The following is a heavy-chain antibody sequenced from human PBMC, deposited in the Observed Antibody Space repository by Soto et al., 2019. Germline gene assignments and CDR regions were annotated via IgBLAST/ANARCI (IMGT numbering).Heavy chain of an antibody. CDR2: IHYSGIT. CDR3: ARVAGTRIYVFDY. V-gene: IGHV4-59*01. D-gene: IGHD4-17*01. CDR1: GGSFSGAY. J-gene: IGHJ4*02. Sequence: QVQLLESGPGLVKPSEPLSLTCTVSGGSFSGAYWGWIRQPPGKGLEWIGYIHYSGITNYDPSLRSRVTMSIDMSKNQFSLCLTSVTTADMAIYYCARVAGTRIYVFDYWGPGSLVTVSS.